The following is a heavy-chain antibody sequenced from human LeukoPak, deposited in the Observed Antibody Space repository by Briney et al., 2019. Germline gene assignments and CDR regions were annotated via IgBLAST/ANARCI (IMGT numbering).Heavy chain of an antibody. J-gene: IGHJ5*02. CDR1: DGSISSMNNY. V-gene: IGHV4-31*03. CDR2: IYYSGGT. Sequence: TASETLSLTCTIFDGSISSMNNYWAWIRQHPGKGLEWIGYIYYSGGTYYNPSLKSRVTISVNTSKNQFSLKLSSVTAADTAVYYCARDRSSSSFNWFDPWGQGTLVTVSS. CDR3: ARDRSSSSFNWFDP. D-gene: IGHD6-6*01.